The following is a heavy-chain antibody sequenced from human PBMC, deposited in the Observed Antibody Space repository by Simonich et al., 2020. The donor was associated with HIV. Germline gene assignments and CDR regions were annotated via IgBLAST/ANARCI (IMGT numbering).Heavy chain of an antibody. J-gene: IGHJ4*02. CDR2: IIPIFGTE. V-gene: IGHV1-69*13. Sequence: QVQLVQSGAEVKKPGSSVKVSCKASGGTFSSFAISWVRQAPGLGLEWGGGIIPIFGTEKYEQMFQGRVTITADESTSTAYMELSSLRSEDTGIYYCARKGGGRGVYYFDYWGQGTLVTVSS. CDR3: ARKGGGRGVYYFDY. D-gene: IGHD3-10*01. CDR1: GGTFSSFA.